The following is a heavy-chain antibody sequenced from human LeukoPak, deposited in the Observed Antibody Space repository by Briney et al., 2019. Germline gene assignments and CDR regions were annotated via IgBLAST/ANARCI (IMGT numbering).Heavy chain of an antibody. D-gene: IGHD3-10*01. V-gene: IGHV3-23*01. CDR3: AKDAYGSGRGDY. CDR1: GFTFSSYA. Sequence: GGSLRLSCAASGFTFSSYAMSWVRQAPGKGLEWVSAIIGSGGNTYYADSVRGRFTISRDNSKNTLYLQMNSLRGEDTAVYYCAKDAYGSGRGDYWGQGTLVTVSS. CDR2: IIGSGGNT. J-gene: IGHJ4*02.